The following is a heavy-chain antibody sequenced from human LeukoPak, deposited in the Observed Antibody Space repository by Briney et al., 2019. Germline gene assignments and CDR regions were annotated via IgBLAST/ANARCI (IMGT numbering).Heavy chain of an antibody. CDR2: ISSSSSTI. Sequence: GGSLRLSCAASGFTFNNFAMSWVRQAPGKGLEWVSYISSSSSTIYYGDSVKGRFTISRDNAKNSLYLQMNNLRAEDTAVYYCARDRGGRGWFDPWGQGTLVTVSS. CDR1: GFTFNNFA. J-gene: IGHJ5*02. V-gene: IGHV3-48*01. D-gene: IGHD5-24*01. CDR3: ARDRGGRGWFDP.